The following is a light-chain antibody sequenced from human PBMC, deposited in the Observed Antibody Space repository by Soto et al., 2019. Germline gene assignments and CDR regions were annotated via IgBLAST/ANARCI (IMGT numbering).Light chain of an antibody. J-gene: IGKJ4*01. Sequence: VLTQSPATLSLSPGGRANLSCRASQTVSRYYLSWYQKKPGQPPRLLIYGASTRATGVPDRFSGSGSGADFTLTISSLQPEDFAVYYCQQALTFGGGTTVE. CDR1: QTVSRYY. V-gene: IGKV3D-7*01. CDR2: GAS. CDR3: QQALT.